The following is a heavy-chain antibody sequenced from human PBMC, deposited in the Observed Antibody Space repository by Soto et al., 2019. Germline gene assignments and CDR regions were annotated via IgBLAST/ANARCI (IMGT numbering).Heavy chain of an antibody. D-gene: IGHD3-3*01. CDR2: IVPLFGTA. Sequence: QVQLVQSGAEVKEPGSSVNVSCKTSGGTFGNTAVTWVRQVPGQGLEWIGGIVPLFGTANYAQKFRGRVRITADESTSTAYMDLGSLRSDDTAIYYCARDGDPGYSFWSGPLGGRRFDPWGQGTLVTVSS. V-gene: IGHV1-69*12. CDR1: GGTFGNTA. J-gene: IGHJ5*02. CDR3: ARDGDPGYSFWSGPLGGRRFDP.